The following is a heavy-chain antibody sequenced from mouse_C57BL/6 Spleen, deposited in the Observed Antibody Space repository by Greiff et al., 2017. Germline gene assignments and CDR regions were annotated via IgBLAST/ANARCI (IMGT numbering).Heavy chain of an antibody. CDR1: GFTFTDYY. J-gene: IGHJ1*03. Sequence: EVQLVESGGGLVQPGGSLSHSCAASGFTFTDYYMSWVRQPPGKALEWLGFIRNKANGYTTESSASVKGRFTISRDNSQSILYLQMNALRAEDSATYYCARSYYYGSSHWYFDVWGTGTTVTGSS. CDR3: ARSYYYGSSHWYFDV. D-gene: IGHD1-1*01. V-gene: IGHV7-3*01. CDR2: IRNKANGYTT.